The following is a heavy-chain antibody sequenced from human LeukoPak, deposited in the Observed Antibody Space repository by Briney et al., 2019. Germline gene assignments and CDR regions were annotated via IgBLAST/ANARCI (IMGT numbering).Heavy chain of an antibody. CDR2: IFSNDEK. CDR3: ARMGCSGGSCYSSLTSNWFDP. D-gene: IGHD2-15*01. Sequence: SGPTLVKPTETLTLTCTVSGFSLSNARMGVSWIRQPPGKALEWLAHIFSNDEKSYSTSLNSRLTISKHTSKSQVVLTMTNMDPVDTATYYCARMGCSGGSCYSSLTSNWFDPWGQGTLVTVSS. J-gene: IGHJ5*02. V-gene: IGHV2-26*01. CDR1: GFSLSNARMG.